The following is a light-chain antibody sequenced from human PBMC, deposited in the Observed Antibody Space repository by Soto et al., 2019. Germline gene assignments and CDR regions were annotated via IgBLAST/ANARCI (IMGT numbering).Light chain of an antibody. Sequence: QSALTQPASVSGSPGQSITTSCTGTSSDVGAYEYVSWYQQHPGKAPKLLIYDVSNRPSGVSTRFSGSKSGNTASLTISGLQAEDEGDYYCTSYTTRRLYVFGSGTKVTVL. CDR3: TSYTTRRLYV. J-gene: IGLJ1*01. V-gene: IGLV2-14*03. CDR2: DVS. CDR1: SSDVGAYEY.